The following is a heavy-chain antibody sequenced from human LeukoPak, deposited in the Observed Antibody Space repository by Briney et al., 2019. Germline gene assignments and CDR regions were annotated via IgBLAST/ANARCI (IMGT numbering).Heavy chain of an antibody. D-gene: IGHD2-15*01. CDR1: GYTFTSYG. Sequence: ASVKVSCKASGYTFTSYGISWVRQAPGQGLEWMGWISAYNGNTNYAQRLQGRVTMTTDTSTSTAYMELRSLRSDDTAVYYCARYCSGGSCYGGRWFDPWGQGTLVTVSS. CDR3: ARYCSGGSCYGGRWFDP. V-gene: IGHV1-18*01. CDR2: ISAYNGNT. J-gene: IGHJ5*02.